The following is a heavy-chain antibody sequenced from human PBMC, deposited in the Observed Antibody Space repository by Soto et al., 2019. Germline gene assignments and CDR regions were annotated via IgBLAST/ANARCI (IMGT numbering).Heavy chain of an antibody. CDR1: GFTVSTNY. D-gene: IGHD1-26*01. CDR2: IYSGGNT. CDR3: ARASGSRAFDN. V-gene: IGHV3-53*01. J-gene: IGHJ4*02. Sequence: EVQLVESGGSLIQPGGSVRLSCAASGFTVSTNYVSWVRQAPGKGLEWVSVIYSGGNTYYAESVKGRFTISRDSSKNTVDLQMNSLRAEDTAVYFCARASGSRAFDNWGQGTLVTVSS.